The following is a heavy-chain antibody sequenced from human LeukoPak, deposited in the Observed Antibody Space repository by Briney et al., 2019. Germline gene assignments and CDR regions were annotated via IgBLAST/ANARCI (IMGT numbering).Heavy chain of an antibody. CDR3: ATRYCSSTSCYRGAFDI. CDR1: GFTVSGNY. D-gene: IGHD2-2*01. Sequence: GGSLRLSCAASGFTVSGNYMSWVRPAPGKGLEWVSLIYSGGDTYYADSVKGRFTISRHSSKHTLYLQMDSQRAEDSAVYYCATRYCSSTSCYRGAFDIWGQGTMVTVSS. V-gene: IGHV3-66*02. CDR2: IYSGGDT. J-gene: IGHJ3*02.